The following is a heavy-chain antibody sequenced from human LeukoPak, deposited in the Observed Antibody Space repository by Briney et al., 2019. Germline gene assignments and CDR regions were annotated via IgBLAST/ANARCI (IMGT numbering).Heavy chain of an antibody. CDR2: IRSKAYGGTA. J-gene: IGHJ6*02. CDR3: SGRRAAFRDGMEV. Sequence: HPGGSLRLSCTGSGFTFGDYFMSWVRQAPGRGLEWVGFIRSKAYGGTADYAASVQGTFTISRDDSKSIAYLQMNSLKTEDTGVYYCSGRRAAFRDGMEVWGQGTTVTVSS. CDR1: GFTFGDYF. D-gene: IGHD6-25*01. V-gene: IGHV3-49*04.